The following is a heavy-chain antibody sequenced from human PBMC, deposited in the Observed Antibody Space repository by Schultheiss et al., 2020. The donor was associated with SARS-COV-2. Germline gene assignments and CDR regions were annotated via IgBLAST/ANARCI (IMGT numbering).Heavy chain of an antibody. D-gene: IGHD4-17*01. V-gene: IGHV3-7*03. CDR2: IKQDGSEK. CDR3: ARERLRPEVGYYFDY. CDR1: GFTFSSYW. Sequence: GGSLRLSCAASGFTFSSYWMSWVRQAPGKGLEWVANIKQDGSEKYYVDSVKGRFTISRDNAKNSLYLQMNSLRAEDTAVYYCARERLRPEVGYYFDYWGQGTLVTVSS. J-gene: IGHJ4*02.